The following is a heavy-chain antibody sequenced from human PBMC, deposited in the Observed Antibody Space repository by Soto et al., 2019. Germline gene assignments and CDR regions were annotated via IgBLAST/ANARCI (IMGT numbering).Heavy chain of an antibody. Sequence: QVQLVQSGAEVKKPGSSVKVSCNASGGTFSSYALSWVRQAPGQGLEWMGGIIPSFGTSNYAQKFQGRVTITADELTSTGYLELSSLRSEDTAVYYCARNHSSLVPAATGGYFYYALDVWGQGTTVIVSS. CDR1: GGTFSSYA. CDR3: ARNHSSLVPAATGGYFYYALDV. V-gene: IGHV1-69*01. D-gene: IGHD2-2*01. J-gene: IGHJ6*02. CDR2: IIPSFGTS.